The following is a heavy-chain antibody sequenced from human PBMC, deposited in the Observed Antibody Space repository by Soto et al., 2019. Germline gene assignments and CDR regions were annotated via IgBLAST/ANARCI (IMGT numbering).Heavy chain of an antibody. D-gene: IGHD3-16*01. CDR1: GFTFSSYG. Sequence: GGFLRLSCAASGFTFSSYGMHWVRQAPGKGLEWVAVISYDGSNKYYADSVKGRFTISRDNSKNTLYLQMNSLRAEDTAVYYCAKAGPITFYNWFDPWGQGTLVTVSS. J-gene: IGHJ5*02. CDR3: AKAGPITFYNWFDP. CDR2: ISYDGSNK. V-gene: IGHV3-30*18.